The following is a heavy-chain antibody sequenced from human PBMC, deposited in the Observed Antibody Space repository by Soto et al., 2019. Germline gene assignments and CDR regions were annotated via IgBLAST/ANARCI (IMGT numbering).Heavy chain of an antibody. J-gene: IGHJ4*02. CDR3: ARCSSGWYFDY. V-gene: IGHV3-23*01. CDR2: ISGSGGST. Sequence: EVRLLESGGGLVQPGGSLRLSCAASGFTFSSYAMNWVRQAPGKGLEWVSVISGSGGSTYYADSVKGRFTISRDNSKNTLYLQMNSLRAEDTAVYYCARCSSGWYFDYWGQGTLVTVSS. D-gene: IGHD6-19*01. CDR1: GFTFSSYA.